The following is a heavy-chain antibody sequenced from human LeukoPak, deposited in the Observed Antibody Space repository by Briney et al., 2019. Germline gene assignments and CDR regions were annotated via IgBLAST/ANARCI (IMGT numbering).Heavy chain of an antibody. CDR1: GFTFSSYA. D-gene: IGHD2-15*01. J-gene: IGHJ6*04. CDR3: VKGGGYCSGGSCYAVRSASSYYYGMDA. V-gene: IGHV3-64D*06. CDR2: ISSNGGST. Sequence: GGSLRLSCSASGFTFSSYAMHWVRQAPGKGLEYVSAISSNGGSTYYADSVKGRFTISRDNSKNTLYLQMSSLRAEDTAVYYCVKGGGYCSGGSCYAVRSASSYYYGMDAWGKGTTVTVSS.